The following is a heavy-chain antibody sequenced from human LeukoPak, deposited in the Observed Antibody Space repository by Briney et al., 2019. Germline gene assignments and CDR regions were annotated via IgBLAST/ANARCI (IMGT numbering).Heavy chain of an antibody. D-gene: IGHD1-26*01. CDR2: ISSSGSTR. J-gene: IGHJ6*02. CDR3: AIDRVVGATYYYYGMDV. V-gene: IGHV3-11*04. Sequence: GGSLSLSCAASGTTFRDYYMSWIRQAPGKGLEWVSYISSSGSTRYYADSVMGRFTISRDNAKNSLNLQMNSMRAEDTAVYYCAIDRVVGATYYYYGMDVWGQGTTVTVSS. CDR1: GTTFRDYY.